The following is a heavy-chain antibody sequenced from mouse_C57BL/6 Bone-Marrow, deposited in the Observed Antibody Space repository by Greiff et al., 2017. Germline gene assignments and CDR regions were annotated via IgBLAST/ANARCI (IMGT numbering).Heavy chain of an antibody. CDR2: IDPENGDT. D-gene: IGHD1-1*01. J-gene: IGHJ2*01. V-gene: IGHV14-4*01. Sequence: VQLQQSGAELVRPGASVKLSCTASGFNIKDDYMHWVKQRPEQGLEWIGWIDPENGDTEYASKFQGKATITADTSSNTAYLQLSSLTSEDTAVYYCTTGGSSYYWGQGTTLTVPS. CDR3: TTGGSSYY. CDR1: GFNIKDDY.